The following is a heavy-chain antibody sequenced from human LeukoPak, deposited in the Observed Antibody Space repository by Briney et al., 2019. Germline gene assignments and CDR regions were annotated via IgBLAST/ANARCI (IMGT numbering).Heavy chain of an antibody. CDR1: GASISRTNFH. CDR2: IYHTGST. D-gene: IGHD2/OR15-2a*01. J-gene: IGHJ4*02. CDR3: ARDLYDSTTQHHPPHFDS. V-gene: IGHV4-39*07. Sequence: SETLSLTCTVSGASISRTNFHWGWIRQAPGKGLEWIGSIYHTGSTFYNPSLKSRLTISVDSSMNQFSLKMRFVTAADTAVYYCARDLYDSTTQHHPPHFDSWGQGTLVTVSS.